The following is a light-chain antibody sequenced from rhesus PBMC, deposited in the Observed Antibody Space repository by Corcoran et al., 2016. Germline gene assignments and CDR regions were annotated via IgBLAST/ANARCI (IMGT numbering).Light chain of an antibody. V-gene: IGKV1-28*03. CDR2: DVS. Sequence: DIQITQSPSSLSASVGDTVTITCRASQDIRSYLNWFQQKPGKAPKLLIYDVSTLESGVPSRFSGSGSGTDFTLTISSLQPEDFTAYYCLQHNSYPFTVGPGTKLDIK. J-gene: IGKJ3*01. CDR1: QDIRSY. CDR3: LQHNSYPFT.